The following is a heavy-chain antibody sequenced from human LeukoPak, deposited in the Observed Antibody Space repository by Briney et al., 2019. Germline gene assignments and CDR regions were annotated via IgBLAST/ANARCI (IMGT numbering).Heavy chain of an antibody. J-gene: IGHJ4*02. CDR2: TNHSGST. CDR3: ARSFLHSSGELLGY. V-gene: IGHV4-34*01. Sequence: SETLSLTCTVSGGSISGYYWSWIRQPPGKGLEWIGETNHSGSTNYNPSLKSRVTISVDTSKNQFSLKLSSVTAADTAVYYCARSFLHSSGELLGYWGQGTLVTVSS. D-gene: IGHD3-10*01. CDR1: GGSISGYY.